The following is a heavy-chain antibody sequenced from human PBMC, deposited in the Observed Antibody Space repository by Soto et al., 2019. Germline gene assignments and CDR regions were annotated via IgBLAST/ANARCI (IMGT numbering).Heavy chain of an antibody. D-gene: IGHD3-22*01. V-gene: IGHV3-30*18. Sequence: QVQLVESGGGVVQPGRSLRLSCAASGFTFSSYGMHWVRQAPGKGLEWVAVISYDGSNKYYADSVKGRFTISRDNSKNTLYLQMNSLRAEDTAVYYCAKEGVYYDRSYFDYWGQGTLVTVSS. J-gene: IGHJ4*02. CDR3: AKEGVYYDRSYFDY. CDR2: ISYDGSNK. CDR1: GFTFSSYG.